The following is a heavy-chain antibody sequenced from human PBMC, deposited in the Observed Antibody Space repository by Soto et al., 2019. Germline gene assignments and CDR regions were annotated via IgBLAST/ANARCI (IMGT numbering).Heavy chain of an antibody. J-gene: IGHJ5*02. V-gene: IGHV3-74*01. D-gene: IGHD3-16*01. Sequence: GGSLRLSCAGSGFTFSSDWMHWVRQTPGKGLVWVSRISTDGGYSSYADSVEGRLTISRDNAKSMLYLQMNSLRAEDTAVYYCARGASTWFGPWGQGTLVTVS. CDR1: GFTFSSDW. CDR3: ARGASTWFGP. CDR2: ISTDGGYS.